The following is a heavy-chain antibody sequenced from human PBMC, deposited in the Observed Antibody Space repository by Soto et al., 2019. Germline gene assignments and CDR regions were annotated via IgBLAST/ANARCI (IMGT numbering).Heavy chain of an antibody. D-gene: IGHD6-19*01. Sequence: GWSLRLSCAASGFTFSSYGMHLVRQAPGKGLEWVAVIWYDGSNKYYAESVKGRFTISRDNSKNTLYLQMNSLRAENTAVYYCARDSYVGSGWPLTAKYWGQGTLVTVS. CDR2: IWYDGSNK. J-gene: IGHJ4*02. V-gene: IGHV3-33*01. CDR3: ARDSYVGSGWPLTAKY. CDR1: GFTFSSYG.